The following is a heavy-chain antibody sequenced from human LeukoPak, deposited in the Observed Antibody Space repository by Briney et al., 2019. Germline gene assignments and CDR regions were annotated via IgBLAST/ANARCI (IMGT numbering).Heavy chain of an antibody. V-gene: IGHV3-48*03. CDR1: GFTFNNYE. D-gene: IGHD6-19*01. J-gene: IGHJ4*02. CDR2: IGSSGSIS. CDR3: ARQAYGSGWF. Sequence: GGSLRLSCSASGFTFNNYEMSWVRQAPGKGLEWVSYIGSSGSISYYSDSVKGRFTISRDNAKNSVSLQMNTLRAEDTGVYYCARQAYGSGWFWGQGTLVSVSS.